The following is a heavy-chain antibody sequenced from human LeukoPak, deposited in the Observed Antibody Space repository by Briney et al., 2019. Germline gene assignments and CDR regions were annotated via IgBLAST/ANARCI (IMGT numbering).Heavy chain of an antibody. D-gene: IGHD3-3*01. Sequence: SETLSLTCTVSGGSISSSSYYWGWIRQPPGKGLEWIGSIYYSGSTYYNPSLKSRVTRSVDTSKNQFSLKLSSVTAADTAVYYCARQVEWLLKGFSYFDYWGQGTLVTVSS. CDR3: ARQVEWLLKGFSYFDY. V-gene: IGHV4-39*07. CDR1: GGSISSSSYY. CDR2: IYYSGST. J-gene: IGHJ4*02.